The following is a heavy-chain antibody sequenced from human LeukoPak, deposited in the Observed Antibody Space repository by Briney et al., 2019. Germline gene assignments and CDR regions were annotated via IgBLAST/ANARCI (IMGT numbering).Heavy chain of an antibody. Sequence: PGGSLRLSCAASGFTFSTYWMHWVRQAPGKGLVWVSRISTGGSNTIYADSVKGRFTISRDNAKNTLYLQMNSLRAEDTAVYYCARPPNWGGAFDIWGQGTMVTVSS. CDR1: GFTFSTYW. CDR3: ARPPNWGGAFDI. D-gene: IGHD7-27*01. V-gene: IGHV3-74*01. J-gene: IGHJ3*02. CDR2: ISTGGSNT.